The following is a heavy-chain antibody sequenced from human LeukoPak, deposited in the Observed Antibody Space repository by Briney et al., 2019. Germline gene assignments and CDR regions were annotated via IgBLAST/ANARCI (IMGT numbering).Heavy chain of an antibody. CDR2: ISSSGSTI. CDR1: GFTFSSYE. V-gene: IGHV3-48*03. J-gene: IGHJ3*02. Sequence: GGSLRLFCAASGFTFSSYEMNWVRQAPGKGLEWVSYISSSGSTIYYADSVKGRFTISRDNAKNSLYLQMNSLRAEDTAVYYCARDPQGYYGSGSYYPNDAFDIWGQGTMVTVSS. D-gene: IGHD3-10*01. CDR3: ARDPQGYYGSGSYYPNDAFDI.